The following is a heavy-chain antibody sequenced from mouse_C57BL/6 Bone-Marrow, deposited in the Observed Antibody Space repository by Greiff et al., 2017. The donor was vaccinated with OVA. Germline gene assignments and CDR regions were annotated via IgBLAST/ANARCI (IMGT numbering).Heavy chain of an antibody. J-gene: IGHJ4*01. CDR1: GFTFSDYY. D-gene: IGHD2-3*01. V-gene: IGHV5-16*01. CDR2: INYDGSST. Sequence: EVQGVESEGGLVQPGSSLKLSCTASGFTFSDYYMAWVRQVPEKGLEWVANINYDGSSTYYLDSLKSRFIISTDNAKNILYMPISSLRSEDTATYYCSRALYDSYAMGYWGQGTSVTVS. CDR3: SRALYDSYAMGY.